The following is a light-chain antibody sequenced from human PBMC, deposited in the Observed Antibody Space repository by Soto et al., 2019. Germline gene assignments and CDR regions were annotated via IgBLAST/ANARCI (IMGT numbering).Light chain of an antibody. CDR1: QSVFYSSNNKNY. V-gene: IGKV4-1*01. J-gene: IGKJ1*01. CDR3: QQNYTTPWT. Sequence: DIVMTQSPDSLAVSLAERATINCKSSQSVFYSSNNKNYLAWFQQKPGQPPKLLIYWASTRESGVPDRFNGSGSGTDFTLTITSLHAVDVAVYFCQQNYTTPWTFGQGTKVEIK. CDR2: WAS.